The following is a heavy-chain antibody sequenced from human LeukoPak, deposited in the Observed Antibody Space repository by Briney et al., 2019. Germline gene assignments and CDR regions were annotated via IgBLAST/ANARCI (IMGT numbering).Heavy chain of an antibody. CDR2: IIPILGIA. V-gene: IGHV1-69*04. CDR1: GGTFSSYA. Sequence: ASVKVSCKASGGTFSSYAISWVRQAPGQGLEWMGRIIPILGIANYAQKFQGRVTITTDESTSTAYMELSSLRSEDTAVYYCARSPSIAARQHFDYWGQGTLVTVSS. J-gene: IGHJ4*02. D-gene: IGHD6-6*01. CDR3: ARSPSIAARQHFDY.